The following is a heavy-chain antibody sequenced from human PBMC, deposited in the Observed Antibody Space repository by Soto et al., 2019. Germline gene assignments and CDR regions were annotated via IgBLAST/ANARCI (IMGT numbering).Heavy chain of an antibody. J-gene: IGHJ4*02. V-gene: IGHV4-4*02. CDR3: ARDQGYGFDY. Sequence: QVQLQESGPGLVKPSGTLSLTCAVSGDSFSSSNWWHWVRQPPGKGLEWIAEIDHSGSTNYNPSLKXXVXIXADKSENQFSLKLSSVTAADTAMYYCARDQGYGFDYWGQGTLVTVSS. D-gene: IGHD5-12*01. CDR2: IDHSGST. CDR1: GDSFSSSNW.